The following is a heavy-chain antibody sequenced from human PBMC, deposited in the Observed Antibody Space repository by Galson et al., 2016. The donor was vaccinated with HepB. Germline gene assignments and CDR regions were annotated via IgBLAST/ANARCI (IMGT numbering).Heavy chain of an antibody. J-gene: IGHJ4*02. CDR2: VHYSGST. V-gene: IGHV4-31*03. D-gene: IGHD4-11*01. CDR3: ARGHDFSNFEYFDY. CDR1: GASINSGSYY. Sequence: TLSLTCTVSGASINSGSYYWTWIRQHPGKALEWIGYVHYSGSTYYNPSLESRVTISVDTSKSQFSLKLTSVTAADTAVYYCARGHDFSNFEYFDYWGQGTLVTISS.